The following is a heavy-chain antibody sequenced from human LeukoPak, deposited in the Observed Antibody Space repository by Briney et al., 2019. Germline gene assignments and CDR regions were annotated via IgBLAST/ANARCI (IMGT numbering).Heavy chain of an antibody. V-gene: IGHV1-2*02. Sequence: ASVKVSCKASGYTFTGYYMHWVRRAPGQGLEWMGWINPNSGGTNYAQKFQGRVTMTRDTSISTAYMELSRLRSDDTAVYYCARRVVVVVPAADNWFDPWGQGTLVTVSS. J-gene: IGHJ5*02. D-gene: IGHD2-2*01. CDR3: ARRVVVVVPAADNWFDP. CDR2: INPNSGGT. CDR1: GYTFTGYY.